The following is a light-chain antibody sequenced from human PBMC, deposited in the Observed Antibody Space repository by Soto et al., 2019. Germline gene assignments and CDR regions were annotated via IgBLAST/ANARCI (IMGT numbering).Light chain of an antibody. Sequence: EIVMTQSPATLSVSPGEGVTLSCRASQSVSSDLAWYQQKPGQSPRLLMYGASTRATDIPARFSGGGSGTEFTLTIGSLHSEDVAIYYCQQYHDWPPITFGPGTKVDIK. CDR1: QSVSSD. J-gene: IGKJ3*01. CDR3: QQYHDWPPIT. CDR2: GAS. V-gene: IGKV3-15*01.